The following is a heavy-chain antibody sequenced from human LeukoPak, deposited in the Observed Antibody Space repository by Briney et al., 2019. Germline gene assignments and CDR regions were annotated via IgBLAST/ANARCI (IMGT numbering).Heavy chain of an antibody. CDR3: ARDIYGGFDY. J-gene: IGHJ4*02. CDR1: GGSISSYY. D-gene: IGHD4-23*01. V-gene: IGHV4-59*01. CDR2: IYYSGST. Sequence: PSETLSLTCTVSGGSISSYYWSWIRQPPGKGLEWIGYIYYSGSTNYNPSLKSRVTISVDTSKNQFSPKLSSVTAADTAVYYCARDIYGGFDYWGQGTLVTVSS.